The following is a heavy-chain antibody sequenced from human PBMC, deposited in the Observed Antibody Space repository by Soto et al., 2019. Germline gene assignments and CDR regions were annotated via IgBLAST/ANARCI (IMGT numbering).Heavy chain of an antibody. J-gene: IGHJ5*01. CDR1: GFTFSSYA. CDR2: ISGSGGST. V-gene: IGHV3-23*01. CDR3: AKDQGSVTGYNWFDS. Sequence: EVQLLESGGCLVQPGGSLRLSCAASGFTFSSYAMSWVRQAPGKGLEWVSAISGSGGSTYYADSVKGRFTISRDNSKNKVYMHMNLLRAEDTAVYYCAKDQGSVTGYNWFDSWGQGTLVTVSS. D-gene: IGHD2-15*01.